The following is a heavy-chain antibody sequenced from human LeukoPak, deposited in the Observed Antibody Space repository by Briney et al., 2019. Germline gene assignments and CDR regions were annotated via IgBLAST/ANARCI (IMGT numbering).Heavy chain of an antibody. CDR2: INPNSGGT. CDR3: ARGRQQLPHQTP. D-gene: IGHD6-13*01. Sequence: GASVKVSCKASGYTFTGYYMHWVRQAPGQGLEWMGRINPNSGGTNYAQKFQGRVTMTKDTSISTAYMELGRLRSDDTAVYYCARGRQQLPHQTPWGQGTLVTVSS. V-gene: IGHV1-2*06. CDR1: GYTFTGYY. J-gene: IGHJ5*02.